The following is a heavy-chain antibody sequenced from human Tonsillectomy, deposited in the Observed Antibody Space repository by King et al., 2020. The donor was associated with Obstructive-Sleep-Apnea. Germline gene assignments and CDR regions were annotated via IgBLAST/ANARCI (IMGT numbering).Heavy chain of an antibody. D-gene: IGHD3-10*01. V-gene: IGHV3-23*04. CDR1: GFTFSSYA. J-gene: IGHJ4*02. CDR2: ISGSGGST. Sequence: VQLVESGGGLVQPGGSRRISCAASGFTFSSYAMSWVRQAPGKGLEWVSAISGSGGSTYYADSVKGRFTISRDNSKNTLNLQMNSLRAEDTAVYDCQKGSWVDYWGQGTLVTVSS. CDR3: QKGSWVDY.